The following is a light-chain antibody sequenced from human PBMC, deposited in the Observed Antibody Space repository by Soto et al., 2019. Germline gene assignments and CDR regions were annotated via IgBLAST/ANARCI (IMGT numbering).Light chain of an antibody. J-gene: IGLJ3*02. V-gene: IGLV4-60*02. Sequence: QSVLTQSSSASASLGSSVKLTCTLSSGHSTNIIGWHQQQPGKAPRFLMKLEGSGTYNRGSVVPDRFSGSSSAADRYLIISLLQFEDEADYYCETWDSKTWVFGGGTKLTVL. CDR2: LEGSGTY. CDR1: SGHSTNI. CDR3: ETWDSKTWV.